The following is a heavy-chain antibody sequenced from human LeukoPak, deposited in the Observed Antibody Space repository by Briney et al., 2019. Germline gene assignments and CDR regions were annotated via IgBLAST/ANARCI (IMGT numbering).Heavy chain of an antibody. CDR1: GFPFSSYH. V-gene: IGHV3-13*01. Sequence: GGSQRLSCTASGFPFSSYHMHWARHATGKGLEWVSAIGSAGYTYFPGSVKGRFTLSREDAKNSLYLQMNSLIAGDTAVYYCARVVGYSGGMDVWGQGTRVTVSS. J-gene: IGHJ6*02. D-gene: IGHD2-8*02. CDR3: ARVVGYSGGMDV. CDR2: IGSAGYT.